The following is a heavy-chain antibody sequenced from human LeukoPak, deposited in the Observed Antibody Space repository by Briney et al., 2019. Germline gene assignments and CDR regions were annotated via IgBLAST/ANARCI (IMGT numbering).Heavy chain of an antibody. CDR3: ARMYYCDQNSVTWFDP. CDR1: GYTFTSYD. Sequence: ASVKVSCKASGYTFTSYDINWVRQASGQGLEWMGWMNPNSGYTGYAQKFQGRVTMTRNTSISTAYMELSSLGSEDTAVYYCARMYYCDQNSVTWFDPWGQGTLVTVSS. J-gene: IGHJ5*02. CDR2: MNPNSGYT. V-gene: IGHV1-8*01. D-gene: IGHD3-22*01.